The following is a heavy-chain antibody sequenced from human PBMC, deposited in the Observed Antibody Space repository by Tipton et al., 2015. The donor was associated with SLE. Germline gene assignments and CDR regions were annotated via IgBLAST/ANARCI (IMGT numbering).Heavy chain of an antibody. D-gene: IGHD3-10*01. Sequence: TLSLTCAVSGGSISNNNWWNWVRQPPGKGLEWIGEIYHSGSTNYNPSRRSRVTISVDTSKNQFSLKLSSVTAADTAVYYCARDQGLLWFGELYPFDYWGQGTLVTVSS. CDR1: GGSISNNNW. CDR2: IYHSGST. V-gene: IGHV4-4*02. J-gene: IGHJ4*02. CDR3: ARDQGLLWFGELYPFDY.